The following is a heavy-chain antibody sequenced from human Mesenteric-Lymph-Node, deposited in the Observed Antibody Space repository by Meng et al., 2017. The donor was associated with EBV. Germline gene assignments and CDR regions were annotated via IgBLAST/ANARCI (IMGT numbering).Heavy chain of an antibody. D-gene: IGHD2-21*01. CDR3: ARATTWGGGEDY. V-gene: IGHV4-61*01. J-gene: IGHJ4*02. CDR2: VYYSGTT. CDR1: GAAIISGSHY. Sequence: QVQRQEAGPDLGKPSETLSLNCTVSGAAIISGSHYWSWIRQPPGKGLEWIGYVYYSGTTDYNPSLKSRVAISVDTSKNQVSLKMYSVTAADTATYYYARATTWGGGEDYWGQGTLVTVSS.